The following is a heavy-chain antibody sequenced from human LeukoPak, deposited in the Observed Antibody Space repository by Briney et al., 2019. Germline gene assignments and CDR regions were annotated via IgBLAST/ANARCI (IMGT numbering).Heavy chain of an antibody. D-gene: IGHD3-22*01. V-gene: IGHV3-21*01. CDR2: ISSSSSYI. Sequence: PGGSLRLSCEVSGFTISNYGMHWVRQAPGKGLEWVSSISSSSSYIYYADSVKGRFTISRDNAKNSLYLQMNSLRAEDTAVYYCARGREGSSGYYLDYWGQGTLVTVSS. J-gene: IGHJ4*02. CDR3: ARGREGSSGYYLDY. CDR1: GFTISNYG.